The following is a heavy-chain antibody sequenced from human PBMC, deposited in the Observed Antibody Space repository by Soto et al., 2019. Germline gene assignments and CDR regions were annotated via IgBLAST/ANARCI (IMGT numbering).Heavy chain of an antibody. V-gene: IGHV3-30-3*01. D-gene: IGHD1-20*01. Sequence: PVGSLRLACAAAEFTFSRYAMHWVRQAPGKGLEWVAVISYDGSNKYYADSVKGRFTMSRDDSKNTLYLQMSSLRAEDTAVYYCARDLPEYNWNYNGMDVWGQGTTVTVSS. CDR2: ISYDGSNK. CDR1: EFTFSRYA. CDR3: ARDLPEYNWNYNGMDV. J-gene: IGHJ6*02.